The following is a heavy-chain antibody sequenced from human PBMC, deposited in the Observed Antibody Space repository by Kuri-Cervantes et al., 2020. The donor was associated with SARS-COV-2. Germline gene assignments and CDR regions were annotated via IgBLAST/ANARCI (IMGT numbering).Heavy chain of an antibody. D-gene: IGHD3-10*01. V-gene: IGHV3-21*01. CDR2: ISSSSNYI. J-gene: IGHJ6*02. CDR3: ARERYYSGHYGMDV. CDR1: GFTFSSYS. Sequence: GESLKISCAASGFTFSSYSMNWVRQAPGKGLEWVSFISSSSNYIYYADSLKGRFTISRDNAKNSLYLQMNSPRAEDTAVYYCARERYYSGHYGMDVWGQGTTVTVSS.